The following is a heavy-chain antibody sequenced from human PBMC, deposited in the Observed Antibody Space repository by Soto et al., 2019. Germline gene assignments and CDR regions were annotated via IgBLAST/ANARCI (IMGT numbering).Heavy chain of an antibody. CDR3: ARVLRFSSSWYGWFDP. CDR2: IYTSGST. J-gene: IGHJ5*02. D-gene: IGHD6-13*01. CDR1: GGSISSYY. V-gene: IGHV4-4*07. Sequence: PSETLSLTCTVSGGSISSYYWSWIRQPAGKGLEWIGRIYTSGSTNYNPSLKSRVTMSVDTSKNQFSLKLSSVTAADTAVYYCARVLRFSSSWYGWFDPWGQGTLVTVS.